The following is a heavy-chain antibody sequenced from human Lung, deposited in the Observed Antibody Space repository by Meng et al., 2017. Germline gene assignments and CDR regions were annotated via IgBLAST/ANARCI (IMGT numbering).Heavy chain of an antibody. J-gene: IGHJ4*02. V-gene: IGHV1-69*01. CDR1: GGTLSSSG. D-gene: IGHD3-22*01. CDR3: ARALGLTTMMTY. CDR2: IIPLFDTT. Sequence: QVLAVQAGAGVTKRGSSVIVSCKASGGTLSSSGMRWVRQAPGPGLEWMGGIIPLFDTTHYAQNFQGRVSITADESTRTAYMELSSLRSEDTAVYYCARALGLTTMMTYWGQGTLVTVSS.